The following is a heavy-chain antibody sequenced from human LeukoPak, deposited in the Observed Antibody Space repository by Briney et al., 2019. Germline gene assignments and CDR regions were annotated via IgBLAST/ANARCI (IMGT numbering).Heavy chain of an antibody. CDR1: GLAFSDSL. Sequence: AGGSLRLSCAASGLAFSDSLMSWIRQAPGKGLEWLSFISSRGSPTVYADSVKGRFTISRDNAKNSLYLQMNSLRVEDTAVYYCAKTQSEGAFDIWGQGTMVTVSS. J-gene: IGHJ3*02. CDR2: ISSRGSPT. V-gene: IGHV3-11*04. CDR3: AKTQSEGAFDI.